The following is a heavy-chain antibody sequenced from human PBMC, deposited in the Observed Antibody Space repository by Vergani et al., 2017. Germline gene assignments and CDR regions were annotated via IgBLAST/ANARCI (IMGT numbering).Heavy chain of an antibody. V-gene: IGHV3-33*01. D-gene: IGHD1-1*01. Sequence: QVQLVESEGGVVQLGRSLTLSCVASGFTFSSHGMHWVRQAPGKGLEWVAVIWYDGSNKYYGDSVKGRFTISRDNSKNTLYLQMNSLRVEDTAVYYCARWGNEKRLDSWGQGTLVTVSS. CDR3: ARWGNEKRLDS. CDR1: GFTFSSHG. J-gene: IGHJ5*01. CDR2: IWYDGSNK.